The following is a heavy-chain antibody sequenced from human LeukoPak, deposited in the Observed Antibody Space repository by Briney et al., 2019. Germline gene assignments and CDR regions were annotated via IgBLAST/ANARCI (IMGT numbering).Heavy chain of an antibody. J-gene: IGHJ5*02. CDR3: ARGPPSRIAATRGWSWFDP. V-gene: IGHV3-23*01. CDR2: ISNRGDRT. D-gene: IGHD6-25*01. Sequence: GGSLRLSCAASGFIFSNDAMSWVRQAPGKGLEWVCSISNRGDRTYYAASVRGRLTISRDNSKNTLFLEMNSLRAEDTALYYCARGPPSRIAATRGWSWFDPWGQGTLVTVSS. CDR1: GFIFSNDA.